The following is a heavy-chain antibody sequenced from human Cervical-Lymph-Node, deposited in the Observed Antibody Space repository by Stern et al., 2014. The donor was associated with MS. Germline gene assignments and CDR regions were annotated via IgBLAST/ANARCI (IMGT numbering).Heavy chain of an antibody. CDR2: IILIFGTA. CDR3: ARLGSGYDSSYLDF. CDR1: GGTFSTYK. D-gene: IGHD5-12*01. V-gene: IGHV1-69*01. J-gene: IGHJ4*02. Sequence: VQLVESGSEAKKPGSSVKVSCKVSGGTFSTYKISWVRQAPGQGLEWMGAIILIFGTADYAQKFQDRVTIIADESTSEVHMELISLRSEDTGVYYCARLGSGYDSSYLDFWGQGTLVTVSS.